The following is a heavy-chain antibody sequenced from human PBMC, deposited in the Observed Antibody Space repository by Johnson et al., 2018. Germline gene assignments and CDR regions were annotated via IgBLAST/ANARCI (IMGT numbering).Heavy chain of an antibody. J-gene: IGHJ6*02. CDR3: ARVTSYYCGMDV. CDR1: GFTFSSYW. Sequence: EVQLLESGGGLVQPGGTLGLSCAASGFTFSSYWMSWVRQAPGKGLAWVANIKQVGSEKYYVDAVKGRFTISRDNAKNSLYLQMNSLRAEDKAVYYGARVTSYYCGMDVWGQGTTVTVSS. V-gene: IGHV3-7*01. CDR2: IKQVGSEK.